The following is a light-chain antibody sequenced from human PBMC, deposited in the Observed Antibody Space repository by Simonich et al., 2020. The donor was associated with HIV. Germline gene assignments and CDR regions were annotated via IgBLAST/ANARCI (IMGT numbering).Light chain of an antibody. CDR1: SSDVGSYDV. CDR2: EGS. CDR3: SSYVGTNTV. J-gene: IGLJ2*01. Sequence: QSALTQPASVSGSPGQSITISCTGTSSDVGSYDVVSWYQQHPGKAPKLIIYEGSKRPSGVLNRVSGSKSGNTASLTISGLQAEDEADYYCSSYVGTNTVFGGGTKLTVL. V-gene: IGLV2-23*01.